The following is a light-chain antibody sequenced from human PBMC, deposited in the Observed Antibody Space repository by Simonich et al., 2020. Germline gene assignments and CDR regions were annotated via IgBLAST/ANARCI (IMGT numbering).Light chain of an antibody. V-gene: IGKV4-1*01. CDR2: WAS. CDR1: QSVLYSSNNKNY. CDR3: QQYYSTPMYT. J-gene: IGKJ2*01. Sequence: DIVMTQSPDSLAVSLGERATINCKSSQSVLYSSNNKNYLAWYQQKPGQPPKLLIYWASTRESCVPDRFSGSGSGTDFTLTISSLQAEDVAVYYCQQYYSTPMYTFGQGTKLEIK.